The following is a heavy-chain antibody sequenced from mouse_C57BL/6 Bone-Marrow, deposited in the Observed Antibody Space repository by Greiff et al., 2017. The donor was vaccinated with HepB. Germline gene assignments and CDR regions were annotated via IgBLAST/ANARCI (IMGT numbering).Heavy chain of an antibody. J-gene: IGHJ1*03. D-gene: IGHD1-1*01. CDR1: GYTFTSYW. Sequence: VQLQQPGAELVRPGSSVKLSCKASGYTFTSYWMHWVKQRPIQGLKWIGNIDPSDSETHYNQKFKDKATLTVDKSSSTAYMQLSSLTSEDSAVYYCARGTVVAHWYFDVWGTGTTVTVSS. CDR3: ARGTVVAHWYFDV. CDR2: IDPSDSET. V-gene: IGHV1-52*01.